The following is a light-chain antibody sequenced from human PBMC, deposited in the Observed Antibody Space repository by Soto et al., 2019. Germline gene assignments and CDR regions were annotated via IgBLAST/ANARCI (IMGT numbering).Light chain of an antibody. CDR2: DAS. CDR3: QQYHHWPPIT. CDR1: QSVSSSY. V-gene: IGKV3D-15*01. Sequence: EIVLTQSPATLSLSPGERATLSCGASQSVSSSYLAWYQQKPGQAPRLLIYDASNRATGIPARFSGSGSGTEFTLTISSLQSEDIAVYYCQQYHHWPPITFGQGTRLEI. J-gene: IGKJ5*01.